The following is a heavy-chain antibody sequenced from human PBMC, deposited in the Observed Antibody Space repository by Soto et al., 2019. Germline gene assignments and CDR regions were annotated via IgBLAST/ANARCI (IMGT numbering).Heavy chain of an antibody. CDR1: GGSISSSSYY. V-gene: IGHV4-39*01. Sequence: PSETLSLTCTVSGGSISSSSYYWGWIRQPPGKGLEWIGSIYYSGSTYYNPSLKSRVTISVDTSKNQFSLKLSSVTAADTAVYYCAGTSGVIAAAGLNYYYYMDVWGKGTTVTVSS. D-gene: IGHD6-13*01. CDR2: IYYSGST. J-gene: IGHJ6*03. CDR3: AGTSGVIAAAGLNYYYYMDV.